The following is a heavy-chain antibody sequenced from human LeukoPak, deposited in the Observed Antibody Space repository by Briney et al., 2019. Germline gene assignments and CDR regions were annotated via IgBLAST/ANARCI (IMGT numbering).Heavy chain of an antibody. CDR3: ARGGIVVVPAPYGMDV. J-gene: IGHJ6*02. CDR1: GYTFTGYY. Sequence: PWASVKVSCKASGYTFTGYYMHWVRQAPGQGLEWMGWINPNSGGTNYAQKFQGWVTMTRDTSISTAYMELSRLRSDDTAVYYCARGGIVVVPAPYGMDVWGQGTTVTVSS. V-gene: IGHV1-2*04. D-gene: IGHD2-2*01. CDR2: INPNSGGT.